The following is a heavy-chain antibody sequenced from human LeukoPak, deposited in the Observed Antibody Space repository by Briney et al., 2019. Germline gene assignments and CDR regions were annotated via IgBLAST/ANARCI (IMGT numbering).Heavy chain of an antibody. CDR2: ISYDGSNK. V-gene: IGHV3-30*04. D-gene: IGHD3-16*02. CDR1: GFTFSSYA. J-gene: IGHJ4*02. CDR3: ARAYLRLGELSALDY. Sequence: PGRSLRLSCAASGFTFSSYAMHRVRQAPGKGLEWVAVISYDGSNKYYADSVKGRFTISRDNSKNTLYLQMNSLRAEDTAVYYCARAYLRLGELSALDYWGQGTLVTVSS.